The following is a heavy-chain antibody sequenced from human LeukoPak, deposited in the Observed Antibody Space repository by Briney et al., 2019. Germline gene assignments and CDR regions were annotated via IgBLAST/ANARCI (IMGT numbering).Heavy chain of an antibody. D-gene: IGHD5-12*01. CDR2: ISYDGSNK. J-gene: IGHJ4*02. Sequence: PGRSLRLSCAASGFTFSISAMHWVRQAPGKGLEWVTVISYDGSNKYYADSVKGRFTISRDNSKNTLYLQMNSLRAEDTAVYYCARMGSGYKVYYFDYWGQGTLVTVSS. CDR1: GFTFSISA. CDR3: ARMGSGYKVYYFDY. V-gene: IGHV3-30*04.